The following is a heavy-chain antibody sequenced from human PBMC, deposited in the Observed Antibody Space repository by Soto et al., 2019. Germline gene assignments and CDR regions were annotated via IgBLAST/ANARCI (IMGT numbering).Heavy chain of an antibody. Sequence: PSETLSLTCAVSGGSLSAFYYNWVRQSPGKGLEWIGQINLSGNSKYNPSLKSRVTLSVDTSKNQLSLNLSSVTAADTAVYYCASDHYDFWSGYNVWGQGTTVTVSS. CDR3: ASDHYDFWSGYNV. D-gene: IGHD3-3*01. V-gene: IGHV4-34*01. CDR1: GGSLSAFY. CDR2: INLSGNS. J-gene: IGHJ6*02.